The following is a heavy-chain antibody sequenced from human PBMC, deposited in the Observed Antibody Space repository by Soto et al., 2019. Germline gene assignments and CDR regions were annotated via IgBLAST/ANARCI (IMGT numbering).Heavy chain of an antibody. Sequence: GGSTKLSCAACGLTLNDYYMSWIRQAPGKGLEWVSYISSSGSTIYYADSVKGRFTISRDNAKNSLYLQMNSLRAEDTAVYYCARVERGEQLDYYFDYWGQGTLVTVSS. CDR1: GLTLNDYY. CDR3: ARVERGEQLDYYFDY. J-gene: IGHJ4*02. V-gene: IGHV3-11*01. CDR2: ISSSGSTI. D-gene: IGHD3-16*01.